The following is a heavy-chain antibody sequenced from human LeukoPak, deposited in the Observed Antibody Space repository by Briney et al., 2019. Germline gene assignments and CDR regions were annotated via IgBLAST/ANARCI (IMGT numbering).Heavy chain of an antibody. D-gene: IGHD4-23*01. CDR2: IYGGGST. J-gene: IGHJ4*02. CDR1: GFTVSSSY. V-gene: IGHV3-53*01. Sequence: GGSLRLSCAASGFTVSSSYMNWARQAPGKGLEWVSLIYGGGSTYYADSVKGRFTISRDNSKNTLYLQMNSLRAEDTAVYYCARRGDGGRSFDYWGQGTLVTVSS. CDR3: ARRGDGGRSFDY.